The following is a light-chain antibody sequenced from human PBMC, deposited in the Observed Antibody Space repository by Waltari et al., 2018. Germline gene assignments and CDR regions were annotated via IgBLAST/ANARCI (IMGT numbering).Light chain of an antibody. Sequence: EIVLTQSPGTLSLSPGERATLPCRASQSVSSSYLAWYQQKPGQAPRVLLHGATNRATGIPDRFSGSGSGTDFTLTISRLEPEDFAVYYCQQYGSSPWTFGQGTKVEIK. V-gene: IGKV3-20*01. CDR3: QQYGSSPWT. CDR1: QSVSSSY. CDR2: GAT. J-gene: IGKJ1*01.